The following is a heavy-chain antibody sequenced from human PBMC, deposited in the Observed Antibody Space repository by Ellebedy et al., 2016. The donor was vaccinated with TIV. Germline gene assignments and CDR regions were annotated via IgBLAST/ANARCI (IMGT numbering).Heavy chain of an antibody. D-gene: IGHD3-22*01. J-gene: IGHJ4*02. CDR3: AKYYDSSVSYYFDY. V-gene: IGHV3-23*01. CDR2: ISDSGGSA. Sequence: GESLKISCAASGFTFSSYAMSWVRQAPGKGLEWVSAISDSGGSAYYAGSVAGRFTISRDNSKNTLFLQMNSLRAEDTAVSYCAKYYDSSVSYYFDYWGQGTLVTVSS. CDR1: GFTFSSYA.